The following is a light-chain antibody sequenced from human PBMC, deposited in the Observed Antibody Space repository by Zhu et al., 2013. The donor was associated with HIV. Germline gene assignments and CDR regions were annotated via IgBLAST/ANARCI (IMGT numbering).Light chain of an antibody. CDR2: GAS. J-gene: IGKJ2*01. CDR3: QQYISSPPMYT. Sequence: EIVLTQSPGTLSLSPGERATLSCRASQSVSSSFLAWYQQKPGRAPRLLIYGASTRATGIPDRFSGSGSGTDFTLTISRLEPEDFAVYYCQQYISSPPMYTFGLGDQVGD. V-gene: IGKV3-20*01. CDR1: QSVSSSF.